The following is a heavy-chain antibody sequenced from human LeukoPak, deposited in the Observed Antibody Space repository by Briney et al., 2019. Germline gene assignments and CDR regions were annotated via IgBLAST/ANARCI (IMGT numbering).Heavy chain of an antibody. D-gene: IGHD5-12*01. J-gene: IGHJ4*02. CDR2: ISPYNGNT. CDR1: GYTFTNYG. V-gene: IGHV1-18*01. CDR3: ARDPSNSGYDYLYYFDY. Sequence: GASVKVSCKASGYTFTNYGISWVRQAPGQGLEWMGWISPYNGNTNYAQELQGRVTMTTDTSTSTAYMELSRLRSDDTAVYYCARDPSNSGYDYLYYFDYWGQGTLVTVSS.